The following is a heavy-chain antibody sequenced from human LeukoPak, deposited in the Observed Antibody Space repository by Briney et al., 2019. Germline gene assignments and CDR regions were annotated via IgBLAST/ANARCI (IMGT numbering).Heavy chain of an antibody. Sequence: SETLSLTCTVSGGSISSYYWSWIRQPPGKGLEWIGYIYYGGSTNYNPSLKSRVTISVDTSKNQFSLKLSSVTAADTAVYYCARSEQWELKGWGQGTLVTVSS. D-gene: IGHD1-26*01. CDR1: GGSISSYY. J-gene: IGHJ4*02. CDR3: ARSEQWELKG. CDR2: IYYGGST. V-gene: IGHV4-59*01.